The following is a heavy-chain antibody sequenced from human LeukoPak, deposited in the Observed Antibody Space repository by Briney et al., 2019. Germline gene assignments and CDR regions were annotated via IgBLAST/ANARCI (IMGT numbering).Heavy chain of an antibody. CDR3: ARTLRYFDWLPGM. CDR2: ISGGGGST. CDR1: GLTFSTYA. J-gene: IGHJ4*02. Sequence: GGSLRLSCAASGLTFSTYAMSWVRQAPGKGLEWVSAISGGGGSTYYADSVKGRFTVSRDNSKNTLYLQMNSLRAEDTAVYYCARTLRYFDWLPGMWGQGTLVTVSS. V-gene: IGHV3-23*01. D-gene: IGHD3-9*01.